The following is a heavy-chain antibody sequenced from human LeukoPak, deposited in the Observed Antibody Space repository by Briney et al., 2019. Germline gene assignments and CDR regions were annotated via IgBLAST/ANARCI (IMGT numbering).Heavy chain of an antibody. Sequence: GRSLRLSCAASGFTFSSYGMHWVRQAPGKGLEWVAVISYDGSNKYYADSVKGRFTISRDNSKNTLYLQMNSLRAEDTAVYYCANTQWLVDYWGQGTLVTVSS. J-gene: IGHJ4*02. CDR1: GFTFSSYG. D-gene: IGHD6-19*01. CDR3: ANTQWLVDY. CDR2: ISYDGSNK. V-gene: IGHV3-30*18.